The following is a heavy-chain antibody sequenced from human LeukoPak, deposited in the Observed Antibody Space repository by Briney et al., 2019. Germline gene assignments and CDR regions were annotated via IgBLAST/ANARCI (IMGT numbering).Heavy chain of an antibody. D-gene: IGHD4-23*01. CDR1: GFAFSTYG. CDR3: GSRWFD. CDR2: IGSSSAPI. J-gene: IGHJ4*02. Sequence: GGSLRLSCAASGFAFSTYGMNWVRQAPGKGLEWVSFIGSSSAPIYYADSVKGRFTISRDNAKNSLYLQMNSLRAEDTAVYYCGSRWFDWGQGTLVTVSS. V-gene: IGHV3-48*01.